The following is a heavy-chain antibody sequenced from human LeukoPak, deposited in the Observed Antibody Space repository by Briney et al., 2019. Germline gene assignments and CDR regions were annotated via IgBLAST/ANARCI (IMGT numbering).Heavy chain of an antibody. D-gene: IGHD2-2*01. J-gene: IGHJ4*02. CDR1: GGTFTSYA. V-gene: IGHV1-69*13. Sequence: GASVKVSCKASGGTFTSYAISWVRQAPGLGLEWMGGIIPIFGTANSAQKFQGRVTITADESTSTAYMELSSLRSEDTAVYYCARESAAGYCSSTSCYYPDYWGQGTLVTVSS. CDR2: IIPIFGTA. CDR3: ARESAAGYCSSTSCYYPDY.